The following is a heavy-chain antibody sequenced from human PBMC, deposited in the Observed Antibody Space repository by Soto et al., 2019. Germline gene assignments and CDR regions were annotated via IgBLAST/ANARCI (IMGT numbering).Heavy chain of an antibody. V-gene: IGHV3-21*02. J-gene: IGHJ4*02. CDR3: VREDGLVGSNSAFDY. CDR2: INGRRNYK. CDR1: GFSFSTYN. Sequence: EVQVVESGGGLVKPGGSLRLSCATSGFSFSTYNMNWVRQAPGQGLEWVSSINGRRNYKYHTDSVKGRFAISRDNPKNSLYLQMDSLRVEDTAVYYCVREDGLVGSNSAFDYWGQGTLGTVSS. D-gene: IGHD1-26*01.